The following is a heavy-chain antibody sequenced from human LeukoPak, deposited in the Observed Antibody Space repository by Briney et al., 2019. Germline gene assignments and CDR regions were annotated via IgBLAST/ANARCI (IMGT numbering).Heavy chain of an antibody. V-gene: IGHV3-21*01. CDR2: ITSRSNYI. CDR3: AREDSRDGYGLDY. J-gene: IGHJ4*02. CDR1: GFTFSDYT. D-gene: IGHD5-24*01. Sequence: GGSLRLSCAASGFTFSDYTMNWVRQAPGKGLEWVSSITSRSNYIYYADSVKGRFTISRDNAKNSLYLQMNSLRAEDTAVYYCAREDSRDGYGLDYWGQGTLVTVSS.